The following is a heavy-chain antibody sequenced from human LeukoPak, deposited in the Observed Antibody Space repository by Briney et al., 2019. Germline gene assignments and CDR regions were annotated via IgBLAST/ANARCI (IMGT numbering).Heavy chain of an antibody. Sequence: GGSLRLSCAASGFTFSSYAMSWVRQAPGKGLEWVSGISGSGGSTYYADSEKGRFTTSRDNSKNTLYLQMNSLRAEDTAVYYCAKTRSTLYYNGMDVWGQGTTVTVSS. J-gene: IGHJ6*02. CDR3: AKTRSTLYYNGMDV. D-gene: IGHD2-2*01. CDR2: ISGSGGST. V-gene: IGHV3-23*01. CDR1: GFTFSSYA.